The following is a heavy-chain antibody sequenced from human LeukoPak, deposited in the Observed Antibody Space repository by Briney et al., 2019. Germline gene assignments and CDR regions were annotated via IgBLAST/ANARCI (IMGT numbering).Heavy chain of an antibody. J-gene: IGHJ4*02. CDR1: GFTFSNYA. CDR3: TYLAYYFDY. V-gene: IGHV3-23*01. CDR2: ISGSGGRT. Sequence: PGGSLRLSCAASGFTFSNYAMSWVRHVPGKGLEWVSAISGSGGRTYYADSVKGRFTISRDNSKNTLYLQMNSLRAEDTAVYYCTYLAYYFDYWGQGTLVTVSS.